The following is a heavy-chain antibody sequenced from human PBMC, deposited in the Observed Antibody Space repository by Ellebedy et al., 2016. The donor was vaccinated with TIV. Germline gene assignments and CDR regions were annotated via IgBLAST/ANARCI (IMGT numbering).Heavy chain of an antibody. D-gene: IGHD5-18*01. Sequence: GESLKISCKGSGYSFTSYWIGWVSQMRGKGLEWMGIIYPGDSDTRYSPSFQGQVTISADKSISTAYLQWSSLKASDTAMYYCARRGYSYGRPTASYYFDYWGQGTLVTVSS. CDR3: ARRGYSYGRPTASYYFDY. V-gene: IGHV5-51*01. CDR2: IYPGDSDT. J-gene: IGHJ4*02. CDR1: GYSFTSYW.